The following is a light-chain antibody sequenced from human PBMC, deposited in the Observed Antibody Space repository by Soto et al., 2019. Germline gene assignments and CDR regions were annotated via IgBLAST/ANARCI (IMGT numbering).Light chain of an antibody. Sequence: PRPASGVPGHSSATSCTGTTSAFGGYNYVSCDQQHPGKAPKLMIYEVSKRPSGVPDRFSGSKSGNTASLTVSGLQAEDEADYYCRSYAGSNHLGAFGIGSKVTVL. CDR3: RSYAGSNHLGA. J-gene: IGLJ1*01. CDR1: TSAFGGYNY. V-gene: IGLV2-8*01. CDR2: EVS.